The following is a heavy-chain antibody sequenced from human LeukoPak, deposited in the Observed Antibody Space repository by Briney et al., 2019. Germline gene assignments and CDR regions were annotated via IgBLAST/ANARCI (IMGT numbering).Heavy chain of an antibody. V-gene: IGHV3-30*18. D-gene: IGHD6-13*01. Sequence: PGRSLRLSCAASGFTFSSYGMHWVRQAPGKGLEWVAVISYDGSNKYYADSVKGRFTISRDNSKNTLYLQMNSPRAEDTAVYYCAKEIGSWFPYYYYYYGMDVWGQGTTVTVSS. J-gene: IGHJ6*02. CDR3: AKEIGSWFPYYYYYYGMDV. CDR1: GFTFSSYG. CDR2: ISYDGSNK.